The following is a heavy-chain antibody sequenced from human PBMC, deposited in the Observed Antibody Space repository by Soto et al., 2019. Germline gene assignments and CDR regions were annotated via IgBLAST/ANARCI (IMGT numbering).Heavy chain of an antibody. J-gene: IGHJ4*02. V-gene: IGHV3-7*03. CDR2: IKEDGSEK. D-gene: IGHD2-21*01. CDR3: MRSYSY. Sequence: HPGGSLRLSCAGSGFSFSTFWMTWVRQAPGKGLEWVANIKEDGSEKYYVDSVKGRFTISRDNAKNSLYLEMSSLRAEDTAVYYCMRSYSYWGQGTLVTVSS. CDR1: GFSFSTFW.